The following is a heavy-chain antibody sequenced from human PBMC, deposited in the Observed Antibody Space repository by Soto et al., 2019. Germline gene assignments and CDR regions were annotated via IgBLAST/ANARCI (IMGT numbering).Heavy chain of an antibody. CDR1: GFTFSSYW. D-gene: IGHD3-10*01. CDR3: ARDGLTTMVRGVIINDYYMDV. Sequence: RGSLRLSCAASGFTFSSYWMSWVRQAPGKGLEWVANIKQDGSEKYYVDSVKGRFTISRDNAKNSLYLQMNSLRAEDTAVYYCARDGLTTMVRGVIINDYYMDVWGKGTTVTVSS. V-gene: IGHV3-7*01. CDR2: IKQDGSEK. J-gene: IGHJ6*03.